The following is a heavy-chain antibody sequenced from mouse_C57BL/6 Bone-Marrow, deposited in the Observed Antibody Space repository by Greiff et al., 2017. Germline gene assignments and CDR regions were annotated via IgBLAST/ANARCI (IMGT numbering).Heavy chain of an antibody. CDR1: GYTFTSDW. J-gene: IGHJ2*01. CDR2: IHPNSGST. V-gene: IGHV1-64*01. CDR3: ARYWLLRDY. D-gene: IGHD2-3*01. Sequence: VQLQQPGAELVKPGASVKLSCKASGYTFTSDWMHWVKQRPGQGLEWIGMIHPNSGSTNYNEKFQSKATLTADKSSSTAYMQLSSLTSEDSAVYYGARYWLLRDYWGQGTTLTVSS.